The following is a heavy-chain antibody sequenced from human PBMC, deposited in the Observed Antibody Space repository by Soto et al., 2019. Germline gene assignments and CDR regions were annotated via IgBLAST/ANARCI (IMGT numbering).Heavy chain of an antibody. J-gene: IGHJ4*02. Sequence: QVQLVESGGGVVQPGRSLRLSCAASGFTFSSYAMHWVRQAPGKGLEGVAVISYDGSNKYYADSVKGRFTISRDNSKNTLYLQMNSLRAEDTAVYYCARVEYFDYWGQGTLVTVSS. CDR1: GFTFSSYA. CDR2: ISYDGSNK. V-gene: IGHV3-30-3*01. CDR3: ARVEYFDY.